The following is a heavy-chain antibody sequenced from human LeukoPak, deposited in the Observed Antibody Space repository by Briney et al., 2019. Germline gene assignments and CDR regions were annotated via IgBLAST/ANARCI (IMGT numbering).Heavy chain of an antibody. D-gene: IGHD3-22*01. CDR2: IYYSGST. CDR3: ARAIYYDSSGYATFDY. CDR1: GGSFSSYY. V-gene: IGHV4-59*01. Sequence: PSETLSLTCAVYGGSFSSYYWSWIRQPPGKGLEWIGYIYYSGSTNYNPSLKSRVTISVDTSKNQFSLKLSSVTAADTAVYYCARAIYYDSSGYATFDYWGQGTLVTVSS. J-gene: IGHJ4*02.